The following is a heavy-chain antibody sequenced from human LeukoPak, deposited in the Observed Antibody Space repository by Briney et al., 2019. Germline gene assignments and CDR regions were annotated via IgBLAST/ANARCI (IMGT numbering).Heavy chain of an antibody. Sequence: SETLSLTCAVYGGSFIGYYWSWIRQPPGGGLEWIGEINHSGSTNYNPYLKGRVTISVDTSKDQFSLKLSSVTAADTAVYYCARKGGASYDFWSGYWGDGNYYYMDVWGKGTTVTVSS. J-gene: IGHJ6*03. CDR2: INHSGST. D-gene: IGHD3-3*01. CDR1: GGSFIGYY. CDR3: ARKGGASYDFWSGYWGDGNYYYMDV. V-gene: IGHV4-34*01.